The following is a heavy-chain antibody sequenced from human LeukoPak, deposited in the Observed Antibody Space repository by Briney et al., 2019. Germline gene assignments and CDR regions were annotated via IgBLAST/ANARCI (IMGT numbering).Heavy chain of an antibody. CDR3: ARTLYYYDSSAYYPGAFDI. CDR2: IIPSGGSA. D-gene: IGHD3-22*01. V-gene: IGHV1-46*01. J-gene: IGHJ3*02. CDR1: GYTFTSYY. Sequence: ASVKVSCKASGYTFTSYYMHGVRQAPGEGLEWMGIIIPSGGSASYAQKFQGRVTMTRDASTSTVYMELSSLRSEDTAVYYCARTLYYYDSSAYYPGAFDIWGQGTMVTVSS.